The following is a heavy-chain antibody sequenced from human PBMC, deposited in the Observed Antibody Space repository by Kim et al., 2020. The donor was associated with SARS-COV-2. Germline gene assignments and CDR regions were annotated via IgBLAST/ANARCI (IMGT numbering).Heavy chain of an antibody. D-gene: IGHD2-15*01. Sequence: GGSLRLSCAASGFTFSNYSMNWVRQAPGKGLEWVSSISSSSSNIYYADSVKGRFTISRDNAKNSLYLQMNSLRAEDTAVYYCARVSCGSSCYKAYWGQGTLVTVSS. CDR3: ARVSCGSSCYKAY. CDR2: ISSSSSNI. J-gene: IGHJ4*02. V-gene: IGHV3-21*01. CDR1: GFTFSNYS.